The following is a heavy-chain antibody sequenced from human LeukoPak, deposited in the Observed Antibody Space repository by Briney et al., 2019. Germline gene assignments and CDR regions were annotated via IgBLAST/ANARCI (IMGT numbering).Heavy chain of an antibody. Sequence: ASVKVSCKASGYTFTSYAMNWVRQAPGQGLEWMGWINTNTGNPTYAQGFTGRFVFSLDTSVSTAYLQISSLKAEDTAVYYCARLDRLLWFGEGTHFDYWGQGTLVTVSS. CDR1: GYTFTSYA. D-gene: IGHD3-10*01. CDR3: ARLDRLLWFGEGTHFDY. V-gene: IGHV7-4-1*02. J-gene: IGHJ4*02. CDR2: INTNTGNP.